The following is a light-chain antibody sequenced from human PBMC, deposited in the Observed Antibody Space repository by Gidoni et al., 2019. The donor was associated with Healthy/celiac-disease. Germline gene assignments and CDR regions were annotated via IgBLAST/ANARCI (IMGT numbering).Light chain of an antibody. Sequence: DIQMTQSPSYLSASVGDRVTITCQASQDIINNLNWYQQKQGKAPKLLIYDASNLETGVPSRFSGSGSGTDFTFTISSLQPEDIATYYCQQYDNLLYTFGQGTKLEIK. V-gene: IGKV1-33*01. J-gene: IGKJ2*01. CDR1: QDIINN. CDR2: DAS. CDR3: QQYDNLLYT.